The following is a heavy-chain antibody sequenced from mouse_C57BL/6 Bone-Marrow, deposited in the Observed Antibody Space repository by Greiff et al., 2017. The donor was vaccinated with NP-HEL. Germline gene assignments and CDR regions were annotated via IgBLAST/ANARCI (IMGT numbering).Heavy chain of an antibody. V-gene: IGHV2-9-1*01. CDR2: IWTGGGT. D-gene: IGHD1-1*01. J-gene: IGHJ4*01. CDR3: ARMVYYGSSYEAMDY. CDR1: GFSLTSYA. Sequence: VKVEESGPGLVAPSQSLSITCTVSGFSLTSYAISWVRQPPGKGLEWLGVIWTGGGTNYNSALKSRMSISKDNSKSQVFLKMNSLQTDDTARYYCARMVYYGSSYEAMDYWGQGTSVTVSS.